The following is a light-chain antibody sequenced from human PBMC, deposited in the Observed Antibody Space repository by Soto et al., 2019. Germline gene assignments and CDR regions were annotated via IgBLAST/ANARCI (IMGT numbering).Light chain of an antibody. V-gene: IGKV3-15*01. J-gene: IGKJ1*01. CDR2: GAS. CDR3: QQYNNWPPWT. Sequence: DIMMKQSPSTLSVSLGERATLSCRASQSVSSNLAWYQQKPGQAPRLLIYGASTRATGIPARFSGSGSGTEFTLTISSLQSEDFAVYYCQQYNNWPPWTFGQGSNVDIK. CDR1: QSVSSN.